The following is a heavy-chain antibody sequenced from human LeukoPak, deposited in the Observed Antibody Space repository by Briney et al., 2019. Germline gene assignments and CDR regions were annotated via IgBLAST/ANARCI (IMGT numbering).Heavy chain of an antibody. D-gene: IGHD2-2*01. J-gene: IGHJ4*02. CDR2: INPSGGST. V-gene: IGHV1-46*01. CDR3: ARDPSTSSLDY. CDR1: GYTFTSYY. Sequence: ASVKVSCKASGYTFTSYYMHWVRQAPGQGLEWMGIINPSGGSTSYAQKFQGRVTMTRDMSTSTVYMELSSLRSEGTAAYYCARDPSTSSLDYWGQGTLVTVSS.